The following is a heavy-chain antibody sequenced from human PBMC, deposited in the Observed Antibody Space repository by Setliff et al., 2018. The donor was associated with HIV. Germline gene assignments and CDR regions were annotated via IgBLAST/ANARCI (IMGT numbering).Heavy chain of an antibody. V-gene: IGHV3-11*04. CDR1: RFTFSNTW. Sequence: GGSLRLSCAASRFTFSNTWMSWVRQAPGKGLEWISYITSGGSVKYYADSVKGRFTISRDNADNTLYLQMNSLRAEDTALYYCARDQGYGGRPLDHWGQGTLVTVSS. CDR3: ARDQGYGGRPLDH. CDR2: ITSGGSVK. D-gene: IGHD2-15*01. J-gene: IGHJ4*02.